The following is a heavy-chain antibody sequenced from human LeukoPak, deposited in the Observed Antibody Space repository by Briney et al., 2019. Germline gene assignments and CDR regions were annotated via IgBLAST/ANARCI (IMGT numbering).Heavy chain of an antibody. CDR1: GFTFSSYS. CDR3: ARDANDYNFDY. D-gene: IGHD5-24*01. J-gene: IGHJ4*02. V-gene: IGHV3-21*01. Sequence: GGSLRLSCAASGFTFSSYSMNWVRQAPGKGLEWVSSISSSSYIYYADSVKGRFTISRDNAKNSLYLQMSSLRAEDTAVYYCARDANDYNFDYWGQGTLVTVSS. CDR2: ISSSSYI.